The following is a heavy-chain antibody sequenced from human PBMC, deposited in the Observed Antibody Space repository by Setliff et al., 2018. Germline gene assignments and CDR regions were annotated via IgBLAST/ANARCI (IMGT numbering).Heavy chain of an antibody. CDR2: IYHTENT. V-gene: IGHV4-4*02. D-gene: IGHD2-21*02. Sequence: PSETLSLTCAVSGASINSNNWWSWVRQPPGKGLEWIGEIYHTENTNYNPSLKSRVTISIDKFRHQFSLKLTSVTAADTAVYYCARTPRGGNSAFDIWGQGTMVTVS. CDR1: GASINSNNW. CDR3: ARTPRGGNSAFDI. J-gene: IGHJ3*02.